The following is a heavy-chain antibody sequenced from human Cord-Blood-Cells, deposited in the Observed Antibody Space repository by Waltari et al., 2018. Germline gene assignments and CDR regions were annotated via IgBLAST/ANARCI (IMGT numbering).Heavy chain of an antibody. V-gene: IGHV1-2*02. CDR1: GSTFTGHY. CDR3: ARTEGLRDAPNVDANAFDI. D-gene: IGHD3-3*01. Sequence: QVPLVQSGAEVTKPAPSVKVPCKASGSTFTGHYMHLVRKAPGQGLEWMGWINPNSGGTNYAQKFQGRVNMTRDTSISTAYMELSRLRSDDTAVYYCARTEGLRDAPNVDANAFDIWGQGTMVTVSS. J-gene: IGHJ3*02. CDR2: INPNSGGT.